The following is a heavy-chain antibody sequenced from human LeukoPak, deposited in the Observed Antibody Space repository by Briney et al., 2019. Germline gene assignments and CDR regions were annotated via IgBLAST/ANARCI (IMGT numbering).Heavy chain of an antibody. J-gene: IGHJ6*03. CDR3: ARDGDTVLTRGYYYYMDV. CDR1: GFTFSSYS. D-gene: IGHD4-23*01. CDR2: ISSSSSYI. V-gene: IGHV3-21*01. Sequence: GGSLRLSCAASGFTFSSYSMNWVRQAPGKGLEWVSSISSSSSYIYYADSVKGRFTISRDNARNSLYLQMNSLRAEDTALYYCARDGDTVLTRGYYYYMDVWGKGTTVTVSS.